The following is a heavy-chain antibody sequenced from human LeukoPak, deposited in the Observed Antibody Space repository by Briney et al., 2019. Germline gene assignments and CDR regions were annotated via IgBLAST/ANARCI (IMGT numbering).Heavy chain of an antibody. CDR2: IYYSGST. CDR3: ARVGYSYSLDY. Sequence: ASETLSLTCTVSGGSISSYYWSWIRQPPGKGLEWIGYIYYSGSTNYNPSLKSRVTISVDTSKNQFSLKLSSVTAANTAVYYCARVGYSYSLDYWGQGTLVTVSS. CDR1: GGSISSYY. J-gene: IGHJ4*02. D-gene: IGHD5-18*01. V-gene: IGHV4-59*01.